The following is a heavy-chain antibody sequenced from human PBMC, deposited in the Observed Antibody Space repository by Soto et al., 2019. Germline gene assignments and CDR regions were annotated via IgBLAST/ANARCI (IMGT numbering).Heavy chain of an antibody. D-gene: IGHD1-26*01. CDR3: ARGIVGSTVEGFEI. V-gene: IGHV4-31*03. CDR2: IYYTGGT. Sequence: QVQLQASGPGLVKPSQTLSLTCTVSGGSISSDGSYWSWIRQHPCKDLEWIAYIYYTGGTYTNPSLTRRVTISTDTFKNQFSLKLKSVTAADTAVYFCARGIVGSTVEGFEIWGQGTLVTVSS. J-gene: IGHJ3*02. CDR1: GGSISSDGSY.